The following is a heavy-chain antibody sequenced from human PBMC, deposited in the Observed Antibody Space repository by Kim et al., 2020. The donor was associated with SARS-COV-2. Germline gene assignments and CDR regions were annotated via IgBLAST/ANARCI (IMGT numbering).Heavy chain of an antibody. CDR2: INHSGST. CDR3: ATNYGGYYYYYGMDV. Sequence: SETLSLTCAVYGGSFSGYYWSWIRQPPGKGLEWIGEINHSGSTNYNPSLKSRVTISVDTSKNQFSLKLSSVTAADTAVYYCATNYGGYYYYYGMDVWGQGTTVTVSS. D-gene: IGHD1-7*01. J-gene: IGHJ6*02. CDR1: GGSFSGYY. V-gene: IGHV4-34*01.